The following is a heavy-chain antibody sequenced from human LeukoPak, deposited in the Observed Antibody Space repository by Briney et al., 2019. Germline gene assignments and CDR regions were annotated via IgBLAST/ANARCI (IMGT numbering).Heavy chain of an antibody. CDR3: ATIQWPSDY. D-gene: IGHD5-12*01. J-gene: IGHJ4*02. V-gene: IGHV3-74*03. CDR2: INNGGDTM. Sequence: GGSLRLSCAASGFTFSNHWMHWVRQAPGKGPEWISRINNGGDTMEYADSVKGRFTISRDNAKNTLYLQMNSLRAEDTAVYYCATIQWPSDYWGQGTLVTVSS. CDR1: GFTFSNHW.